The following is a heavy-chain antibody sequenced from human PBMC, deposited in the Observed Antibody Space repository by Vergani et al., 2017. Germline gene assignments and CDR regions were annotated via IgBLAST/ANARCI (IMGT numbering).Heavy chain of an antibody. CDR3: ARDLRFLYNRFDP. CDR1: GFTFNQYG. CDR2: KWYDGNNK. D-gene: IGHD1-14*01. Sequence: QVQLVESAGGVVQPGRSLGLFCAASGFTFNQYGMHWVRQAPGKGLEWVAVKWYDGNNKQYADSVKGRFTISRDNSKSTMYLQMNSLRDEDTSVYYCARDLRFLYNRFDPWGQGTLVTVSS. V-gene: IGHV3-33*01. J-gene: IGHJ5*02.